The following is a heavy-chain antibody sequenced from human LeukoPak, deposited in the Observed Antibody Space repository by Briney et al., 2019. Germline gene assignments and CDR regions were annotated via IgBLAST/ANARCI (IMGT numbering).Heavy chain of an antibody. CDR3: AREGYGSYYYYYYMDV. Sequence: GGSLRLSCVASGFTFDDYGMSWVRQAPGKGLEWVSGINWNGGSTGYADSVKGRFTISRDNAKNSLYLQMNSLRAEDTALYYCAREGYGSYYYYYYMDVWGKGTTVTVSS. V-gene: IGHV3-20*04. CDR2: INWNGGST. D-gene: IGHD1-26*01. J-gene: IGHJ6*03. CDR1: GFTFDDYG.